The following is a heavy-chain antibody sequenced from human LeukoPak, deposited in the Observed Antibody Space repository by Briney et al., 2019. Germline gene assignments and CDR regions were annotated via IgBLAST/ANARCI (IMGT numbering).Heavy chain of an antibody. V-gene: IGHV3-7*01. CDR1: GFNFSSYW. D-gene: IGHD2-15*01. Sequence: SGGSLRLSCAPSGFNFSSYWMSWVRQAPGKGLEWVANIEEDGGEKYYVDSVKGRFIISRDNAKNSLYLQMNSLRAEDTAVYYCAREGGDIADTGFDYWGQGTLVTVSS. J-gene: IGHJ4*02. CDR3: AREGGDIADTGFDY. CDR2: IEEDGGEK.